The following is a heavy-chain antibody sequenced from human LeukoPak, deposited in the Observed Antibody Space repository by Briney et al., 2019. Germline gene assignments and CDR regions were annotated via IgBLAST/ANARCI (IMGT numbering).Heavy chain of an antibody. J-gene: IGHJ4*02. CDR1: GFTFSSYS. D-gene: IGHD1-26*01. V-gene: IGHV3-48*04. CDR2: ISSSSTI. Sequence: GGSLRLSCAASGFTFSSYSMNWVRQAPGKGLEWVSYISSSSTIYYADSVKGRFTISRDNAKNSLYLQMNSLRAEDTAVYYCARPGSYFAIDYWGQGTLVTVSS. CDR3: ARPGSYFAIDY.